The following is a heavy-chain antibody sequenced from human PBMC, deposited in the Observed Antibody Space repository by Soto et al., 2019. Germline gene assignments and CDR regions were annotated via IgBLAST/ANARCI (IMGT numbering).Heavy chain of an antibody. D-gene: IGHD1-26*01. CDR1: GGTFSSYA. CDR3: APHSGRYYFGQR. J-gene: IGHJ4*02. CDR2: IIPISGTT. V-gene: IGHV1-69*06. Sequence: QVQLVQSGAEVKKPGSSVKVSCRASGGTFSSYAISWVRQAPGQGLEWMVGIIPISGTTNYAQRFQGRVAITADKSTRTAYMELSSLIHEDTAVVYCAPHSGRYYFGQRWGQGTLVTVSS.